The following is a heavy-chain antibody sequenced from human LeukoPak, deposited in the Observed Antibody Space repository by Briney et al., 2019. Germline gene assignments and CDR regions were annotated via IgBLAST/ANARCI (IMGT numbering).Heavy chain of an antibody. CDR3: ARVNYLTIFYDY. J-gene: IGHJ4*02. CDR1: GGSISSGDYY. D-gene: IGHD3-9*01. Sequence: PSETLSLTCTVSGGSISSGDYYWSWIRQPPGKGLEWIGYIYYSGSTYYNPSLKSRVTISVDTSKNQFSLKLSSATAADTAVYYCARVNYLTIFYDYWGQGTLVTVSS. V-gene: IGHV4-30-4*01. CDR2: IYYSGST.